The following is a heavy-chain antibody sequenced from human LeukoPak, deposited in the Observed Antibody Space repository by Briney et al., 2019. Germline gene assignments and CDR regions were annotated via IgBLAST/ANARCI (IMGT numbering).Heavy chain of an antibody. CDR2: IDLPSGAT. D-gene: IGHD6-19*01. Sequence: GASVKVSCKASGYTFTGYFIHWLRQAPGQGLEWMGWIDLPSGATNSAQKFQDRVTMTRDRSIGTAYMEMRGLNSDDTAVYYCARSGFSTGFYLDFWGQGTLVPVSS. J-gene: IGHJ4*02. CDR3: ARSGFSTGFYLDF. V-gene: IGHV1-2*02. CDR1: GYTFTGYF.